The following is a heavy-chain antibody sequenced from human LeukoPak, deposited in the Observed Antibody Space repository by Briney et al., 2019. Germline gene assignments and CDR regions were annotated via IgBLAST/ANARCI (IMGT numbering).Heavy chain of an antibody. CDR3: ARETGSATGSTDFDY. Sequence: GGSLRLSCAASGFTFSNHAMNWVRQAPGKGLEWVTTISFDGTDKYYADSVKGRFTISRDNSKNTLYLQMNSLRAEDTAVYYCARETGSATGSTDFDYWGQGTLVTVSS. J-gene: IGHJ4*02. CDR1: GFTFSNHA. CDR2: ISFDGTDK. D-gene: IGHD4-17*01. V-gene: IGHV3-30-3*01.